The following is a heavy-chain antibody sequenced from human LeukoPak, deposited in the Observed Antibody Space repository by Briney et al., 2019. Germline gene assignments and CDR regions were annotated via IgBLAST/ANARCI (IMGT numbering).Heavy chain of an antibody. CDR3: AKDRSGSGYFDY. CDR1: GFPFSSHA. V-gene: IGHV3-23*01. D-gene: IGHD3-10*01. Sequence: GGSLRLSCAASGFPFSSHAMSWVRQAPGKGLEGVSRISSGRGTTDYTDSVKVRFTISRDTSKNTLYLQMNSLRAEDTAVYYCAKDRSGSGYFDYWGQGTLVTVSS. CDR2: ISSGRGTT. J-gene: IGHJ4*02.